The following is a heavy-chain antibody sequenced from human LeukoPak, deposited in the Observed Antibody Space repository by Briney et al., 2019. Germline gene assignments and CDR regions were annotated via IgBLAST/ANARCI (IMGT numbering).Heavy chain of an antibody. V-gene: IGHV3-53*01. J-gene: IGHJ4*02. Sequence: GGSLRLSCAASGFSLSNFWMNWVRQAPGKGLEGVSVIYSRGATYYADSVKGRFTISRDNSKNTLYLQMNSLRVEDTAVYYCAARNYWGQGTLVTVSS. CDR1: GFSLSNFW. D-gene: IGHD1-14*01. CDR2: IYSRGAT. CDR3: AARNY.